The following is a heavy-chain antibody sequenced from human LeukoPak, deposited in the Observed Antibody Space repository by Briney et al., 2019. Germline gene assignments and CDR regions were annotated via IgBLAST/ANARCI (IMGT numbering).Heavy chain of an antibody. V-gene: IGHV1-69*02. J-gene: IGHJ4*02. CDR2: IIPILGIA. Sequence: SVKVSCKASGYTFTGYYMHWVRQAPGQGLEWMGRIIPILGIANYAQKFQGRVTITADKSTSTAYMELSSLRSEDTAVYYCARCFYGSGSYPFDYWGQGTLVTVSS. CDR3: ARCFYGSGSYPFDY. D-gene: IGHD3-10*01. CDR1: GYTFTGYY.